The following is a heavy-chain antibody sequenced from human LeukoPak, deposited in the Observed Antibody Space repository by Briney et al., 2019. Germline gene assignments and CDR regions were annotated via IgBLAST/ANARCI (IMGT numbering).Heavy chain of an antibody. J-gene: IGHJ4*02. CDR2: MNPNSGNT. V-gene: IGHV1-8*03. CDR1: GYTFTSYD. Sequence: GASVKVSCKASGYTFTSYDINWVRQAPGQGLEWMGWMNPNSGNTDYAQKFQGRVTITRNTSISTAYMELSSLRSEDTAVYYCARALGAEVNDYWGQGTLVTVSS. D-gene: IGHD3-16*01. CDR3: ARALGAEVNDY.